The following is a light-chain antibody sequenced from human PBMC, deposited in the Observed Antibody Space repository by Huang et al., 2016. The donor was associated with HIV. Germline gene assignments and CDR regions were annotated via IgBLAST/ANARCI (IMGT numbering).Light chain of an antibody. J-gene: IGKJ1*01. CDR2: KAS. V-gene: IGKV1-5*03. CDR1: QSISSW. Sequence: DIQMTQSPSTLSASVGDRVTITCRASQSISSWLAWYQQKPGKAPNLLIYKASSLESGVPSRFSGSGSGTEFTLTISSLQPDDFATYYCQHYARYGTFGQGTKVEIK. CDR3: QHYARYGT.